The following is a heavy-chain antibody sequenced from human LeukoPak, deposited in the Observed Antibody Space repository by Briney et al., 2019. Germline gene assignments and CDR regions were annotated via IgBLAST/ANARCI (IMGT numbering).Heavy chain of an antibody. CDR1: GYSIRSGDY. Sequence: SETLSLTCAVSGYSIRSGDYWGWIRQSPGKGLEWIGSIYHSGSTHYNPSLKSRVTISVDTSKNQFSLMLSSVTAADTAVYYCARNRPLTTTPGFDHWGQGTLVTVSS. J-gene: IGHJ4*02. D-gene: IGHD4-11*01. CDR3: ARNRPLTTTPGFDH. V-gene: IGHV4-38-2*01. CDR2: IYHSGST.